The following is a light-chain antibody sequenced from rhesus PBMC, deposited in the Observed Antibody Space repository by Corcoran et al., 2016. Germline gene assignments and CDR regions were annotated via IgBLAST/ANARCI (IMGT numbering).Light chain of an antibody. J-gene: IGKJ4*01. CDR3: QQFYSSPVT. CDR2: WAS. CDR1: RSLLSTANNKHY. Sequence: DVVMTQSPASLAVSLGERVTINCKSSRSLLSTANNKHYLAWYQQKQGKAPHFLFYWASTRESGVPERVSVSGYGTGFSLTTNDLQAEDVALYFCQQFYSSPVTFGGGTKVEIK. V-gene: IGKV4-1*01.